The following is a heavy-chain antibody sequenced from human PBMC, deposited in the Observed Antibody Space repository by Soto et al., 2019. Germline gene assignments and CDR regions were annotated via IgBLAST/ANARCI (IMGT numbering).Heavy chain of an antibody. CDR3: VRTSSY. Sequence: PGGSLRLSCAPSRFAVNSDYMSWVRQAPGKGLESVSVLYGGGTTHYSDSVKGRVTISRENPKNTVFLQTTGLRPEDTAVYYCVRTSSYWGQGTRGTVS. CDR2: LYGGGTT. D-gene: IGHD2-2*01. V-gene: IGHV3-53*01. CDR1: RFAVNSDY. J-gene: IGHJ4*02.